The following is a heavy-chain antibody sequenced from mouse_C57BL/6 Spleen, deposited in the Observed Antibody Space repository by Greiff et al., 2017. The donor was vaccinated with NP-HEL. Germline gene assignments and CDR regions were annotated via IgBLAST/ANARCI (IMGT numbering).Heavy chain of an antibody. CDR1: GFTFSSYA. CDR2: ISDGGSYT. J-gene: IGHJ3*01. V-gene: IGHV5-4*01. D-gene: IGHD2-1*01. Sequence: EVQLQESGGGLVKPGGSLKLSCAASGFTFSSYAMSWVRQTPEKRLEWVATISDGGSYTYYPDNVKGRFTISRDNAKNNLYLQMSHPKSEDTAMDYCARGGYGNCCWFAYWGQGTLVTVSA. CDR3: ARGGYGNCCWFAY.